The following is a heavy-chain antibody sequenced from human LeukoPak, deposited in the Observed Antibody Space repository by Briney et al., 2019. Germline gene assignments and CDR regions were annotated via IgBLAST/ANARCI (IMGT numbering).Heavy chain of an antibody. CDR2: ISAYNGNT. J-gene: IGHJ4*02. CDR1: GYTFTSYG. Sequence: ASVNVSCKASGYTFTSYGISWVRQVPGQGLEWMGWISAYNGNTNYAQKLQGRVTMTTDTSTSTAYMELRSLRSDDTAVYYCARGFPPRRNYDRNGYYSYYFDYWGQGTLVTVSS. CDR3: ARGFPPRRNYDRNGYYSYYFDY. D-gene: IGHD3-22*01. V-gene: IGHV1-18*01.